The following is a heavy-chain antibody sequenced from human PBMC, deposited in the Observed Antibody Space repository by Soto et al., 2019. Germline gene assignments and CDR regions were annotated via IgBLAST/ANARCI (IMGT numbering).Heavy chain of an antibody. D-gene: IGHD3-22*01. V-gene: IGHV1-69*13. CDR3: ARADHYYDSSGYYSPCFDY. CDR2: IIPIFGTA. J-gene: IGHJ4*02. CDR1: GGTFSSYA. Sequence: ASVKVSCKASGGTFSSYAISWVRQAPGQGLEWMGGIIPIFGTANYAQKFQGRVTITADESTSTAYMELSSLRSEDTAVYYCARADHYYDSSGYYSPCFDYWGQGTLVTVSS.